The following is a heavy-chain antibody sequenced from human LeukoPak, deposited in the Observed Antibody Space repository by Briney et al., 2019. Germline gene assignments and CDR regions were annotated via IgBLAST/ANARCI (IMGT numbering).Heavy chain of an antibody. Sequence: GGSLRLSCAASGFTFSSYAMSWVRQAPGKGLEWVSAIRGSGGSTYYADSVKGRFTISRDNSKNTLYLQMNSPRAEDTAVYYCATRVVVPAAPDAFDIWGQGTMVTVSS. D-gene: IGHD2-2*01. V-gene: IGHV3-23*01. CDR3: ATRVVVPAAPDAFDI. CDR2: IRGSGGST. CDR1: GFTFSSYA. J-gene: IGHJ3*02.